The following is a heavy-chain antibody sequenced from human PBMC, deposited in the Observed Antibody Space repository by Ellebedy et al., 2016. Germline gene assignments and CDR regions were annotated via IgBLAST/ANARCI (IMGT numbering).Heavy chain of an antibody. Sequence: GESLKISXQGSGYNFTNYWIHWVRQTPEKGLEWMANIDPSDSYTNFSPSFQGHVHMSADKSVNAAYLHWSSLKPSDTAMYYCARRAAGASTYFDLWGQGAPVTVSS. CDR3: ARRAAGASTYFDL. J-gene: IGHJ4*02. CDR1: GYNFTNYW. CDR2: IDPSDSYT. D-gene: IGHD1-26*01. V-gene: IGHV5-10-1*01.